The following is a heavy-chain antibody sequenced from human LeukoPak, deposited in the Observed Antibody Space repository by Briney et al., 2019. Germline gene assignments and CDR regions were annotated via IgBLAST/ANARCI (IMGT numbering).Heavy chain of an antibody. CDR2: IIPIFGTA. D-gene: IGHD5-24*01. CDR1: GYTFTGYY. V-gene: IGHV1-69*05. J-gene: IGHJ6*03. CDR3: ARGSDEMATRTDYYYYYMGV. Sequence: ASVKASCKASGYTFTGYYMHWVRQAPGQGLEWMGGIIPIFGTANYAQKFQGRVTITTDESTSTAYMELSSLRSEDTAVYYCARGSDEMATRTDYYYYYMGVWGKGTTVTVSS.